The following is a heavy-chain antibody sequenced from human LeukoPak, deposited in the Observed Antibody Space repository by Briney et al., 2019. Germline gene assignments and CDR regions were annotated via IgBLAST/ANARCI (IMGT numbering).Heavy chain of an antibody. J-gene: IGHJ5*02. CDR1: GFTFSSYA. CDR2: ISSSGSTI. V-gene: IGHV3-48*04. CDR3: ARDGSPGYSSSWVTRFDP. Sequence: PGGSLRLSCAASGFTFSSYAMHWVRQAPGKGLEWVSYISSSGSTIYYADSVKGRFTISRDNAKNSLYLQMNSLRAEDTAVYYCARDGSPGYSSSWVTRFDPWGQGTLVTVSS. D-gene: IGHD6-13*01.